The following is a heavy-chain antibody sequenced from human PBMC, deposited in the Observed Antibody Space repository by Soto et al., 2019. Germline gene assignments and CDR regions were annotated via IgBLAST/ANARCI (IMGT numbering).Heavy chain of an antibody. V-gene: IGHV1-69*13. D-gene: IGHD5-18*01. CDR3: ASGIQLWLRRINNGYSG. CDR1: GGTFSSKV. J-gene: IGHJ4*02. Sequence: GASVKVSCKASGGTFSSKVFRWVRQAPGQGLEWMGGIIPMFGTGNYAQRFQDRVTITADESTNTVYMELSSLRSEDTAVYFCASGIQLWLRRINNGYSGWGQGTLVTVSS. CDR2: IIPMFGTG.